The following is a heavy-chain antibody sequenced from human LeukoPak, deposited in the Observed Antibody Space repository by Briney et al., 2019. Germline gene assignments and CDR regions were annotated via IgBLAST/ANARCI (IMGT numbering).Heavy chain of an antibody. Sequence: ASVKVSCKASGYTFTGYYMHWVRQAPGQGLEWMGRINPNSGGTNYAQKFQGRVTMTRDTSISTAYMELRSLRSDDTAVYYCARGLGGNLASFSGQIIDYWGQGTLVTVSS. J-gene: IGHJ4*02. V-gene: IGHV1-2*06. CDR2: INPNSGGT. D-gene: IGHD3-16*01. CDR3: ARGLGGNLASFSGQIIDY. CDR1: GYTFTGYY.